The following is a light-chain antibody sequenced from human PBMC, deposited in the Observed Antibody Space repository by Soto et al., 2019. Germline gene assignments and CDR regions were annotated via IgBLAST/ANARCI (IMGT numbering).Light chain of an antibody. CDR3: QSNDSSLSGYV. V-gene: IGLV1-40*01. J-gene: IGLJ1*01. CDR2: ENN. CDR1: SSNIGAGYE. Sequence: QSVLTQPPSVSEAPGQRVTISCTGSSSNIGAGYEAHWYQQVPGTAPKLLIYENNNRPSGVPDRFSGSKSGTSASLAITGLQDEDEAEYCCQSNDSSLSGYVFGTGTKLTVL.